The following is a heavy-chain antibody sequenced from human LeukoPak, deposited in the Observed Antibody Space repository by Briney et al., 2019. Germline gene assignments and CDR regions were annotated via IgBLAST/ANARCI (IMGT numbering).Heavy chain of an antibody. CDR3: ARGGRWELPRPYAFDI. Sequence: ASVKVSCKASGYTFTSYGISRVRQAPGQGLEWMGWISAYNGHTNYAQKFQGRVTMTTDTSTSTAYMELRSLRSDDTDVYYCARGGRWELPRPYAFDIWGRGTTVTVSS. CDR1: GYTFTSYG. D-gene: IGHD1-26*01. V-gene: IGHV1-18*01. CDR2: ISAYNGHT. J-gene: IGHJ3*02.